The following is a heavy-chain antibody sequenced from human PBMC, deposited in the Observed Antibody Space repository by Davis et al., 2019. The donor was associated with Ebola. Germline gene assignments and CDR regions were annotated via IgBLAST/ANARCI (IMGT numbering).Heavy chain of an antibody. V-gene: IGHV4-34*01. CDR3: ARDSMVQGVIDV. J-gene: IGHJ4*02. Sequence: MPGGSLRLSCAVYGGSFSGYYWSWIRQPPGKGLEWIGEINHSGSTNYNPSLKSRVTISVDTSKNQFSLKLSSVTAADTAVYYCARDSMVQGVIDVWGQGTLVTVSS. CDR2: INHSGST. CDR1: GGSFSGYY. D-gene: IGHD3-10*01.